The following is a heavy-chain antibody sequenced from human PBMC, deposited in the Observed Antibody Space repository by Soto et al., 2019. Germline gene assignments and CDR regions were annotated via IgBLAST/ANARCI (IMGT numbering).Heavy chain of an antibody. J-gene: IGHJ4*02. CDR1: GYTFTSYG. CDR3: ARDPGIVVVVAAFDY. Sequence: GASVKVSCKASGYTFTSYGISWVRQAPGQGLEWMGWISAYNGNTNYAQKLQGRVTMTTDTSTSTAYMELRSLRSDDTAVYYCARDPGIVVVVAAFDYWGQGTLVTVSS. CDR2: ISAYNGNT. V-gene: IGHV1-18*01. D-gene: IGHD2-15*01.